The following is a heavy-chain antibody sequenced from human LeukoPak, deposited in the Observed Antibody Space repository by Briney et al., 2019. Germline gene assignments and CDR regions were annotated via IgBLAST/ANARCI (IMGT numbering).Heavy chain of an antibody. Sequence: TTSETLSLTCTVSDGSISSSSYYWGWIRQPPGKGLEWIGSIYYSGSTYYNPSLKSRVTISVDTSKNQFSLKLSSVTAADTAVYYCARGSYDSSGYYYKGCWFDPWGQGTLVTVSS. D-gene: IGHD3-22*01. CDR1: DGSISSSSYY. V-gene: IGHV4-39*07. CDR2: IYYSGST. J-gene: IGHJ5*02. CDR3: ARGSYDSSGYYYKGCWFDP.